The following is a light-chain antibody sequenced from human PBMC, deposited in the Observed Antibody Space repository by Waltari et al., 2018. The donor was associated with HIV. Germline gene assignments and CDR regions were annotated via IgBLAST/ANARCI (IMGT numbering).Light chain of an antibody. CDR2: DVT. CDR3: ASHAGSKHG. CDR1: SSDIGAYNY. Sequence: QSALTQPPSASGSPGQSVTISCTGTSSDIGAYNYVAGYQQYPGKAPKLMFYDVTRRPSGVPDRFSDAKSGNTASLTVSRLQAEDEADYYCASHAGSKHGFGGGTKLTVL. V-gene: IGLV2-8*01. J-gene: IGLJ2*01.